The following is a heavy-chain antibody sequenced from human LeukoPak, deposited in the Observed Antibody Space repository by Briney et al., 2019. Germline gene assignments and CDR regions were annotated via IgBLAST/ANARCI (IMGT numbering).Heavy chain of an antibody. CDR1: GGSISSYY. Sequence: SEILSLTCTVSGGSISSYYWSWIRQPPGKGLEWIGYIYYSGSTNYNPSLKSRVTISVDTSKNQFSLKLSSVTAADTAVYYCASGGRGYSYGSFDYWGQGTLVTVSS. CDR2: IYYSGST. CDR3: ASGGRGYSYGSFDY. V-gene: IGHV4-59*01. D-gene: IGHD5-18*01. J-gene: IGHJ4*02.